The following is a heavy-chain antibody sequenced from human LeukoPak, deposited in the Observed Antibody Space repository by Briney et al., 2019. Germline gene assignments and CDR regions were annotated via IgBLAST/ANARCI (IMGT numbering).Heavy chain of an antibody. V-gene: IGHV3-7*01. J-gene: IGHJ4*02. Sequence: GGSLRLSCEASAFTFSSYWMSWVRQAPGMGLEWVANMKEDGGEINYVDSVKGRFTISRDNAKNSLFLQMNSLRVKDTAVYYCARDRGYSTFDYWGQGTLVTVSS. CDR2: MKEDGGEI. D-gene: IGHD4-23*01. CDR3: ARDRGYSTFDY. CDR1: AFTFSSYW.